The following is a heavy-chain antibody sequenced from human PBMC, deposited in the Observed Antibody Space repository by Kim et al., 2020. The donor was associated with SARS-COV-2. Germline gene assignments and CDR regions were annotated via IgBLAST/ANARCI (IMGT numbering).Heavy chain of an antibody. CDR2: FIPIFGTT. J-gene: IGHJ6*02. V-gene: IGHV1-69*13. D-gene: IGHD6-13*01. CDR1: GGTFNTFA. CDR3: AKDLSSSWYLHGMDV. Sequence: SVKVSCKASGGTFNTFAISWVRQAPGQGLEWMGGFIPIFGTTRFSQKFQGRVTVTADESTSTAYMEMSSLRSEDTAVYYCAKDLSSSWYLHGMDVWSQGTTVTVSS.